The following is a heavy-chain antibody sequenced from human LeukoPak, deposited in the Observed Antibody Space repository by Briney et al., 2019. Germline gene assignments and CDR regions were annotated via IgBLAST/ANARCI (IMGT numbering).Heavy chain of an antibody. J-gene: IGHJ4*02. CDR3: AKSATRTVSHIDY. Sequence: GGSLRLSCAASGFTFSSYGMNWVRQAPGKGLECVSYISGSGTTKYYRDSVKGRFTISRDNAKNSLYLQMNSLKDEDTAVYYCAKSATRTVSHIDYWGQGTLVIVSS. CDR1: GFTFSSYG. V-gene: IGHV3-48*02. D-gene: IGHD4-17*01. CDR2: ISGSGTTK.